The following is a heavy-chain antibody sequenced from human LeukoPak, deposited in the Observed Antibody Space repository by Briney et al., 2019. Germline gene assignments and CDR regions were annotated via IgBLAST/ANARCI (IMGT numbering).Heavy chain of an antibody. CDR3: ARVYSSGRNY. Sequence: SETLSLTCTVSGGSISSSSYYWGWIRQPPGKGLEWIGSIYYSGSTYYNPSLKSRVTISVDTSKNQFSLKLSSVAAADTAVYYCARVYSSGRNYWGQGTLVTVSS. CDR1: GGSISSSSYY. V-gene: IGHV4-39*07. CDR2: IYYSGST. D-gene: IGHD6-19*01. J-gene: IGHJ4*02.